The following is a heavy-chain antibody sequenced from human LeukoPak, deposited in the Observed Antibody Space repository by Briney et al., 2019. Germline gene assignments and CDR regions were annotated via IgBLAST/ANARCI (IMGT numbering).Heavy chain of an antibody. CDR2: IWYDGSNK. J-gene: IGHJ4*02. V-gene: IGHV3-33*01. Sequence: PGGSLRLSCAASGFTFSSYGMHWVRQAPGKGLEWVAVIWYDGSNKYYADSVKGRFTISRDNSKNTLYLQMNSLRAEDTAVYYCARGDLYYDSSGYYWGQGTLVTVSS. CDR3: ARGDLYYDSSGYY. CDR1: GFTFSSYG. D-gene: IGHD3-22*01.